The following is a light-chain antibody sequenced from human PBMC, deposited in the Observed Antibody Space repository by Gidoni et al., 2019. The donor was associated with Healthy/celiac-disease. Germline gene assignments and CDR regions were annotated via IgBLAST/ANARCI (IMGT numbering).Light chain of an antibody. Sequence: DIQMTQSPSSLSASVGDRVTITCRASQSISSYLNWYQQKPGKAPKRLIYAASSVQSGVPSRFSGSGSGTDFTLTISSLQREDFATYYCQQSYSTPLTFGGGTKVEIK. V-gene: IGKV1-39*01. CDR1: QSISSY. CDR3: QQSYSTPLT. CDR2: AAS. J-gene: IGKJ4*01.